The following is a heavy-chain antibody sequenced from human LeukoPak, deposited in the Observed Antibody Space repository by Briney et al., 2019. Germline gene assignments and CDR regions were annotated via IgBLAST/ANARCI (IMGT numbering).Heavy chain of an antibody. CDR3: ARHTYTRAVFDY. Sequence: PSETLSLTCTVSGGSISSYYWSWIRQPPGKGLEWIGYIYYSGSTNYNPSLKSRVTISVDTSKNQFSLKLSSVTVADTAVYYCARHTYTRAVFDYWGQGTLVTVSS. CDR1: GGSISSYY. CDR2: IYYSGST. V-gene: IGHV4-59*08. D-gene: IGHD5-18*01. J-gene: IGHJ4*02.